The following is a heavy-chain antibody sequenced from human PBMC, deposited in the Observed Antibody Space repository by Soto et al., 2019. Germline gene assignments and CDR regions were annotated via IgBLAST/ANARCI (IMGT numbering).Heavy chain of an antibody. Sequence: RASVKVSCKASGGTFSSYAISWVRQAPGQGLEWMGGIIPIFGTANYAQKFQGRVTITADKSTSTAYMELSSLRSEDTAVYYCARNLSSGAFDSWGQGTTVPVS. J-gene: IGHJ3*02. V-gene: IGHV1-69*06. D-gene: IGHD3-16*02. CDR3: ARNLSSGAFDS. CDR1: GGTFSSYA. CDR2: IIPIFGTA.